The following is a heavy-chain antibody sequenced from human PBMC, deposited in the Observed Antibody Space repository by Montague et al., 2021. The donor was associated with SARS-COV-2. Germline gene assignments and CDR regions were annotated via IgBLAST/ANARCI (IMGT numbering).Heavy chain of an antibody. CDR3: ARGGFDTSGYYSSCAY. CDR1: GYSFTKYW. Sequence: QSGAEVKKPGESLKISCNGSGYSFTKYWIGWVRQMPGKGLEWMGIIYPGDSDSRYSPSFQGHVTIPADKSISTAYLQWSSLKSSDTAMYYCARGGFDTSGYYSSCAYWGQGTLVTVSS. J-gene: IGHJ4*02. CDR2: IYPGDSDS. D-gene: IGHD3-22*01. V-gene: IGHV5-51*01.